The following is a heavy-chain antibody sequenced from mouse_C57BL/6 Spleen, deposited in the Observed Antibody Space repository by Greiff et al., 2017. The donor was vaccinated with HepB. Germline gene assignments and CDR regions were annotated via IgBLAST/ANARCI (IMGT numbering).Heavy chain of an antibody. J-gene: IGHJ2*01. CDR3: AYDYDEDYFDY. CDR1: GYTFTSYW. D-gene: IGHD2-4*01. V-gene: IGHV1-64*01. CDR2: IHPNSGST. Sequence: QVQLQQPGAELVKPGASVKLSCKASGYTFTSYWMHWVKQRPGQGLEWIGMIHPNSGSTNYNEKFKSKATLTVDKSSSTAYMQLSSLTSEDSAVYYCAYDYDEDYFDYWGQGTTLTVSS.